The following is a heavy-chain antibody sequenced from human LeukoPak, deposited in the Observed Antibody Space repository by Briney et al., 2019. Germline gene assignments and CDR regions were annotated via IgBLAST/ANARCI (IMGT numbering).Heavy chain of an antibody. CDR2: IYTSGST. D-gene: IGHD1-26*01. J-gene: IGHJ4*02. V-gene: IGHV4-4*07. CDR1: GGSISSYY. Sequence: NPSETLSLTCTVSGGSISSYYWSWIRQPAGKGLEWIGRIYTSGSTNYNPSLKSRVTISVDKSKNQFSLKLSAVTAADTAVYYCAREAPSRYSGSPWYFDYWGQGTLVTVSS. CDR3: AREAPSRYSGSPWYFDY.